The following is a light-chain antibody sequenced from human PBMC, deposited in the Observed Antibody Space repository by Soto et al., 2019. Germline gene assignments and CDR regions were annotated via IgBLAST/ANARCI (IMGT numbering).Light chain of an antibody. Sequence: DIQMTQSPSSLSASVGDRVTITCRASQSISSYLNWYQQKPGKAPKRLIYAASSLQSGVPSRFSGSGSGTDFTLTISSLQPEEFATYYCQQSYSTPITFGQGTRLEI. V-gene: IGKV1-39*01. CDR3: QQSYSTPIT. CDR1: QSISSY. CDR2: AAS. J-gene: IGKJ5*01.